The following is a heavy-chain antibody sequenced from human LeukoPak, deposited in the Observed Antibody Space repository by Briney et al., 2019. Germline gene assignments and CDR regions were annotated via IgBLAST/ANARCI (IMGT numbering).Heavy chain of an antibody. Sequence: GGSLRLSCAASGFTFSSYWMHWVRQAPGKGLVWVSRINSDGSSTSYADSVKGRFTISRDNAKNTLYLQMNSLRAEDTAVYYCAKGEGGYDFWSGYYGVYYYYMDVWGKGTTVTVSS. D-gene: IGHD3-3*01. CDR3: AKGEGGYDFWSGYYGVYYYYMDV. CDR1: GFTFSSYW. J-gene: IGHJ6*03. CDR2: INSDGSST. V-gene: IGHV3-74*01.